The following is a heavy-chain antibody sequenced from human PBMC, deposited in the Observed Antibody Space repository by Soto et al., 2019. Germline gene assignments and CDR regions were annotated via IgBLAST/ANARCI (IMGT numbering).Heavy chain of an antibody. CDR1: GGSISSGGYY. V-gene: IGHV4-31*03. J-gene: IGHJ6*02. D-gene: IGHD4-17*01. CDR2: IYYSGST. CDR3: ARDLGDYVPPYYGMDV. Sequence: QVQLQESGPGLVKPSQTLSLTCTVSGGSISSGGYYWSWIRQHPGKGLEWIGYIYYSGSTYYNPYLKSRVSISVDTSKNQFSLKLSSVAAADTAVDYCARDLGDYVPPYYGMDVWGQGTTVTVSS.